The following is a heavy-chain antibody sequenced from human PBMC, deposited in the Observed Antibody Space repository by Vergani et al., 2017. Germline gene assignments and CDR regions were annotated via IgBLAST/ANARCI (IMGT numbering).Heavy chain of an antibody. CDR3: ARDLPLYYYMDV. V-gene: IGHV1-3*04. CDR2: INTGNGNT. Sequence: QVQLVQSGAEVKKPGASVKVSCKASGYTFTSYAMHWVRQAPGQRLEWMGWINTGNGNTKYSQKFQGRVTITRDTSASTAYMELSSLRSEDTAVYYCARDLPLYYYMDVWGKGTTVTVSS. J-gene: IGHJ6*03. CDR1: GYTFTSYA.